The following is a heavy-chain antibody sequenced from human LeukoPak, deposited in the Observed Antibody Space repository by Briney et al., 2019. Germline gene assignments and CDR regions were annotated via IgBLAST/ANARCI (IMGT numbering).Heavy chain of an antibody. D-gene: IGHD5-12*01. CDR3: ARGGGGYANNFDY. CDR2: IIPILGIA. CDR1: GGTFSSYA. J-gene: IGHJ4*02. Sequence: SVKVSCKASGGTFSSYAISWVRQAPGQGLEWMGRIIPILGIANYAQKFQGRVTITADKSTSTAYMELSSLRSEDTAVYYCARGGGGYANNFDYWGQGTLVTVSS. V-gene: IGHV1-69*04.